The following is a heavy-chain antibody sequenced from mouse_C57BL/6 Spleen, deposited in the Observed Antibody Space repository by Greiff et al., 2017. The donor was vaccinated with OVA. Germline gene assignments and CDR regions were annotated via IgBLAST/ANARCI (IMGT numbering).Heavy chain of an antibody. V-gene: IGHV5-9-1*02. CDR1: GFTFSSYA. D-gene: IGHD1-1*01. CDR3: TRDNGMERFAY. CDR2: ISSGGDYI. Sequence: EVQVVESGEGLVKPGGSLKLSCAASGFTFSSYAMSWVRQTPEKRLEWVAYISSGGDYIYYADTVKGRFTISRDNARNTLYLQMSSLKSEDTAMYYCTRDNGMERFAYWGQGTLVTVSA. J-gene: IGHJ3*01.